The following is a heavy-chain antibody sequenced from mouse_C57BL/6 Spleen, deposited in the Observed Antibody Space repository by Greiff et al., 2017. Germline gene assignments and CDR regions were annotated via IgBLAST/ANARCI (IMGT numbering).Heavy chain of an antibody. CDR2: INPSTGGT. V-gene: IGHV1-42*01. D-gene: IGHD1-1*01. J-gene: IGHJ3*01. Sequence: EVQLQQSGPELVKPGASVKISCKASGYSFTGYYLNWVKQSPEKSLEWIGEINPSTGGTTSNQQFKAKATLTVDKSSSTADMQLKSLTSEDSAVYYCARWPYSSSSAWFAYWGQGTLVTVSA. CDR1: GYSFTGYY. CDR3: ARWPYSSSSAWFAY.